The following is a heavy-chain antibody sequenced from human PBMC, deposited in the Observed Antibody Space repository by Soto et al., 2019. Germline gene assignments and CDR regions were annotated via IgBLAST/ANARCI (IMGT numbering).Heavy chain of an antibody. D-gene: IGHD3-9*01. CDR2: INPNSGGT. J-gene: IGHJ4*02. CDR1: GYTFTGYY. Sequence: ASVKVSCKASGYTFTGYYMHWVRQAPGQGLEWMGWINPNSGGTNYAQKFQGRVTMTTDTSTSTAYMELRSLRSDDTAVYYCARDLVADYDILTGYYNYWGQGTLVTVSS. V-gene: IGHV1-2*02. CDR3: ARDLVADYDILTGYYNY.